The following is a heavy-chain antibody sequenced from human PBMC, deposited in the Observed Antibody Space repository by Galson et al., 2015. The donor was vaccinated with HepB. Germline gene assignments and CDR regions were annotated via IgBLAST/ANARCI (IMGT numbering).Heavy chain of an antibody. CDR2: ISGSGGST. J-gene: IGHJ5*02. D-gene: IGHD2-15*01. CDR1: GFTFSSYA. CDR3: AKDPRAYCSGGSCYWFDP. V-gene: IGHV3-23*01. Sequence: SLRLSCAASGFTFSSYAMRWVRQAPGKGLEWVSAISGSGGSTYYADSVKGRFTISRDNSKNTLYLQMNSLRAEDTAVYYCAKDPRAYCSGGSCYWFDPWGQGTLVTVSS.